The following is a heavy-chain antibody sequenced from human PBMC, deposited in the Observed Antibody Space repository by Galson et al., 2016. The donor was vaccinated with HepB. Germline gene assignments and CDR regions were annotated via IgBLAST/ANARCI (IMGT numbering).Heavy chain of an antibody. CDR3: ARDAIETTWYGRVTRYYYGMDV. D-gene: IGHD1-14*01. CDR1: GFTFSRYA. J-gene: IGHJ6*02. V-gene: IGHV3-30*14. Sequence: SLRLSCAGSGFTFSRYAIHWVRQAPGRGLEWVAVVSFDGGNTKQYADSVKGRCSISRDDSRNTVYLQMNSLRVEDTALYYCARDAIETTWYGRVTRYYYGMDVWGQGTTVTVS. CDR2: VSFDGGNTK.